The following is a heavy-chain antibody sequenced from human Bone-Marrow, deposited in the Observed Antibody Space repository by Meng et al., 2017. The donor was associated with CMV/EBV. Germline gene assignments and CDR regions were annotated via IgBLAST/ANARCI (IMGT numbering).Heavy chain of an antibody. V-gene: IGHV1-69*05. J-gene: IGHJ6*02. CDR1: GCTFSSYA. CDR3: ARDGSGSYYNKFAQGGSYGMDV. D-gene: IGHD3-10*01. Sequence: SVKVSCKASGCTFSSYAISWVRQAPGQGLEWMGGIIPIFGTANYAQKFQGRVTITTDESTSTAYMELSSLRSEDTAVYYCARDGSGSYYNKFAQGGSYGMDVWGQGTTVTVSS. CDR2: IIPIFGTA.